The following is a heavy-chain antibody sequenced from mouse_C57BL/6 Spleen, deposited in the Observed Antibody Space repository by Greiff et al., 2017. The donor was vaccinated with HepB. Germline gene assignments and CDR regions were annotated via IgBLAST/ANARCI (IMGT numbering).Heavy chain of an antibody. J-gene: IGHJ4*01. CDR2: FYPGSGSI. CDR3: ARHEDYSSYYYGSSYAMDY. CDR1: GYTFTEYT. D-gene: IGHD1-1*01. Sequence: QVQLQQSGAELVKPGASVKLSCKASGYTFTEYTIHWVKQRSGQGLEWIGWFYPGSGSIKYNEKFKDKATLTADKSSSTVYMELSRLTSEDSAVYFCARHEDYSSYYYGSSYAMDYWGQGTSVTVSS. V-gene: IGHV1-62-2*01.